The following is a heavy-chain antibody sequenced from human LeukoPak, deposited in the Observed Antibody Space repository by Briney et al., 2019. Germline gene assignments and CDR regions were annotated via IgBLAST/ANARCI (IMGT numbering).Heavy chain of an antibody. CDR2: INHSGST. J-gene: IGHJ4*02. CDR1: GGSFSGYY. V-gene: IGHV4-34*01. Sequence: SETLSLTCAVYGGSFSGYYWSWIRQPPGKGLEWIGEINHSGSTNYNPSLKSRVTISVDTSKNQFSLKLSSVTAADTAVYYCARGLVLGYWGQGTLDTVSS. CDR3: ARGLVLGY.